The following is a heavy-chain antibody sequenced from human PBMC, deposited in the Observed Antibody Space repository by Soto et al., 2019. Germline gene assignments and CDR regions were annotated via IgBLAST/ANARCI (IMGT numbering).Heavy chain of an antibody. CDR1: GFTFSSYG. V-gene: IGHV3-30*18. D-gene: IGHD6-13*01. Sequence: QVQLVESGGGVVQPGRSLRLSCAASGFTFSSYGMHWVRQAPGKGLEWVAVISYDGSNKYYADSVKGRFTTSRDNSKNTLYLQMNSLRAEDTAVYYCAKGAGGVSQLLSGYWGQGTLVTVSS. CDR2: ISYDGSNK. CDR3: AKGAGGVSQLLSGY. J-gene: IGHJ4*02.